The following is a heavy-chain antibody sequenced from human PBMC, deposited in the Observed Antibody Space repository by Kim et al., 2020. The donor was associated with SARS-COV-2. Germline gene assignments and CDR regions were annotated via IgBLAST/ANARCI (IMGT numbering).Heavy chain of an antibody. J-gene: IGHJ4*01. D-gene: IGHD3-16*01. CDR2: PRNKGNSNTT. CDR1: GFTFSDHY. CDR3: ARGGGLGGRTNDY. Sequence: GGSLRLSCVGSGFTFSDHYMDWVRQAPGKGLEWVGRPRNKGNSNTTEYAASVKGRFTISRDDSKNSLYLQMNSLKSEDTAVYYCARGGGLGGRTNDYWG. V-gene: IGHV3-72*01.